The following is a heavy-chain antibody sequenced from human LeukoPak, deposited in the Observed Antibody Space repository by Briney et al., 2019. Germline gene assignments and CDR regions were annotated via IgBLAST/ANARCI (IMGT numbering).Heavy chain of an antibody. V-gene: IGHV1-69*06. CDR2: IIPIFGTT. D-gene: IGHD6-13*01. CDR3: ARDTVKEQKRGAKGWFDP. CDR1: GGNFSSYA. Sequence: GASVKVSCKTSGGNFSSYAITWVRQTPGQGLEWMGGIIPIFGTTNYAQKFQDRVTISADKSTSTAYMKLSSLKSDDTAVYYCARDTVKEQKRGAKGWFDPWGQGTLVTVSS. J-gene: IGHJ5*02.